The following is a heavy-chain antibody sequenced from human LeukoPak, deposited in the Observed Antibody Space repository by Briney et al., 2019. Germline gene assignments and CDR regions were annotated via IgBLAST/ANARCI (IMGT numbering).Heavy chain of an antibody. CDR1: GGSISSSSYF. Sequence: SETLSLTCTVFGGSISSSSYFWGWIRQPAGKGLEWIGSISHSGSTYYDPSLKSRITISVDTSKNQFSLKVRSVTAADTAVYYCARRITGTSSDSFDYWGQGILVTVSS. CDR2: ISHSGST. CDR3: ARRITGTSSDSFDY. J-gene: IGHJ4*02. D-gene: IGHD1-20*01. V-gene: IGHV4-39*01.